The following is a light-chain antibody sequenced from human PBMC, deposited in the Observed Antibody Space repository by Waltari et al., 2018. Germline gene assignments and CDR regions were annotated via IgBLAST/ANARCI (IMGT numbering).Light chain of an antibody. J-gene: IGKJ4*01. Sequence: EFVLTQSPATLSVSPGERATLSCRASQSLSSNLAWYQQKPGQGPRLIIYGASTMATGIPARFSGSGSGTELTLTISSLQSEDVAVYFCQQYNYWPPFFGGGTKVEIK. V-gene: IGKV3-15*01. CDR2: GAS. CDR3: QQYNYWPPF. CDR1: QSLSSN.